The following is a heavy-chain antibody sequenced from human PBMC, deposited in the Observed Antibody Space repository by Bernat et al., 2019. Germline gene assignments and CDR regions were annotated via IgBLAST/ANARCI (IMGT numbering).Heavy chain of an antibody. J-gene: IGHJ6*02. CDR1: GYSFISYW. V-gene: IGHV5-51*03. CDR2: IYPGDSDT. D-gene: IGHD2-2*02. CDR3: ARASLCSRISCYTGGNYYYYGMDV. Sequence: EVQLVQSGAEVKKPGESLKISCKGSGYSFISYWIAWVRQMPGKGLEWMGIIYPGDSDTRYSPSFQGQVTISADKSISTAYLQWSSLEASDTAMYYCARASLCSRISCYTGGNYYYYGMDVWGQGTTVTVSS.